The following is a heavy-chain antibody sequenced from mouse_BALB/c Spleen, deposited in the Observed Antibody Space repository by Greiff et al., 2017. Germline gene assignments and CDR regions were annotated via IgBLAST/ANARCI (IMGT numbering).Heavy chain of an antibody. D-gene: IGHD1-1*01. Sequence: VQLQQPGAELVKPGALVKLSCKASGYTFTSYYMYWVKQRPGQGLEWIGGINPSNGGTNFNEKFKSKATLTVDKSTSTAYMQLSSLTSDDSAVYFCARTYGSSYSDYWGQGTTLAVSS. J-gene: IGHJ2*01. CDR2: INPSNGGT. CDR1: GYTFTSYY. V-gene: IGHV1-53*01. CDR3: ARTYGSSYSDY.